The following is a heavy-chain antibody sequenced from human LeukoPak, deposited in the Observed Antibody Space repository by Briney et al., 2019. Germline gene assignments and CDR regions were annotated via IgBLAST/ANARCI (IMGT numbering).Heavy chain of an antibody. CDR2: IYYSGST. J-gene: IGHJ5*02. CDR3: ARGDNWFDP. CDR1: GGSISSHY. Sequence: PSETLSLTCTVSGGSISSHYWSWIRQPPGKGLEWIGYIYYSGSTNYNPSLKSRVTISVDTFKNQFSLKLSSVTAADTAVYYCARGDNWFDPWGQGTLVTVSS. V-gene: IGHV4-59*11.